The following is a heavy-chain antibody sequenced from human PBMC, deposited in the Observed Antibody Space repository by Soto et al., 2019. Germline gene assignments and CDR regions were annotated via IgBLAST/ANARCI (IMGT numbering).Heavy chain of an antibody. CDR1: GGSISSSSYY. CDR3: ARQGALRYFDWLLNIDY. V-gene: IGHV4-39*01. CDR2: IYYSGST. Sequence: QLQLQESGPGLVKPSETLSLTCTVSGGSISSSSYYWGWIRQPPGKGLEWIGSIYYSGSTYYNPSLQSRVTLSVDTSKNQFSLKLSSVTAADTAVYYCARQGALRYFDWLLNIDYWGQGTLVTVSS. D-gene: IGHD3-9*01. J-gene: IGHJ4*02.